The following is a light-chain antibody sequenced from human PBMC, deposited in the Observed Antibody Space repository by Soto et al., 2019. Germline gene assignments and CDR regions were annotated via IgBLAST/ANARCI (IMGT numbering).Light chain of an antibody. Sequence: DIQMTQSPSSVSASIGDRVTITCRASQGITFWLAWYQQKPGKAPELLIYSAYNLQTGVPSRFSGSGSGTDFTLTISSLQPEDFATYYCQQSHSLPYTFGQGTKLEI. J-gene: IGKJ2*01. CDR2: SAY. CDR1: QGITFW. V-gene: IGKV1-12*01. CDR3: QQSHSLPYT.